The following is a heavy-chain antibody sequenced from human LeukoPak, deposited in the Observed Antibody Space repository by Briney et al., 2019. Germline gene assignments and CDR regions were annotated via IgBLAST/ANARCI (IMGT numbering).Heavy chain of an antibody. D-gene: IGHD1-14*01. Sequence: SETLSLTCTVSGGSISSSSYYWGWIRQPPGKGLEWMGSIYYSGSTYYNPSLKSRVTISVDTSKNQFSLKLSSVTAADTAVYYCARRSHKDRRAAFDIWGQGATVTVSS. CDR1: GGSISSSSYY. CDR2: IYYSGST. CDR3: ARRSHKDRRAAFDI. V-gene: IGHV4-39*01. J-gene: IGHJ3*02.